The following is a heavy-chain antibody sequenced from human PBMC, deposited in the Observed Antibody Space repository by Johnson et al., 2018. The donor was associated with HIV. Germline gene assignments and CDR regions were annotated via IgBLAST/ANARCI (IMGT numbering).Heavy chain of an antibody. Sequence: QVQLVESGGGVVQPGRSLRLSCAASGFTFSSYAMHWVRQAPGKGLEWVAVISYDGSNKNYADSVKGRFTVSRDNSKNTVYLQMNSLRDEDTAVYYCAVWELGLGIDFDIWGQGTMVTVSS. V-gene: IGHV3-30-3*01. CDR2: ISYDGSNK. CDR3: AVWELGLGIDFDI. D-gene: IGHD1-26*01. J-gene: IGHJ3*02. CDR1: GFTFSSYA.